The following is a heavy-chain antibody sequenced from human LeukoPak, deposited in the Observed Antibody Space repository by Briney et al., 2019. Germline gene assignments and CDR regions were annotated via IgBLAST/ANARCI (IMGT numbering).Heavy chain of an antibody. CDR1: GGTFSSYA. Sequence: ASVKVSCKASGGTFSSYAISWVRQAPGQGLEWMGRINPNSGGTNYAQKFQGRVTMTRDTSISTAYMELSRLRSDDTAVYYCARSYQWFGEPYGMDVWGQGTTVTVSS. J-gene: IGHJ6*02. D-gene: IGHD3-10*01. CDR2: INPNSGGT. V-gene: IGHV1-2*06. CDR3: ARSYQWFGEPYGMDV.